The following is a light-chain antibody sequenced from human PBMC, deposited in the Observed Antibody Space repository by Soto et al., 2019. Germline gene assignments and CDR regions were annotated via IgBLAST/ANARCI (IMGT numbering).Light chain of an antibody. J-gene: IGKJ1*01. CDR3: QKYNSAPWT. CDR2: AAS. Sequence: DIQMTQSPSSLSASVGDRVTITCRASQGISNYLAWYQQKPGKVPKLLIYAASTLQSGVPSRFSGSGSGTDFTLTIICLQPEDVATYYCQKYNSAPWTFGQETKVEIK. CDR1: QGISNY. V-gene: IGKV1-27*01.